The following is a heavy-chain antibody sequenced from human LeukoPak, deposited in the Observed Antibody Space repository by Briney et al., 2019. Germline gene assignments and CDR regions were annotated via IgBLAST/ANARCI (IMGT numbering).Heavy chain of an antibody. CDR2: INSDGRGT. CDR3: ARDLWGEIAVAGTGGAFDY. D-gene: IGHD6-19*01. CDR1: GFTFSTYW. V-gene: IGHV3-74*01. Sequence: QPGGSLRLSWAAPGFTFSTYWMHGCRQAPGKGLVWGSRINSDGRGTSYAGSVKGRFTISRDNAKNTLYLQMNSLRAEDTAVYSCARDLWGEIAVAGTGGAFDYWGQGTLVTVSS. J-gene: IGHJ4*02.